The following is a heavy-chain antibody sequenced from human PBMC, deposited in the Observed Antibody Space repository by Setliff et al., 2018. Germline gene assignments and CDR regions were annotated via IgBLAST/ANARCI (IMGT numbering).Heavy chain of an antibody. D-gene: IGHD6-19*01. CDR2: IYYTGTT. CDR3: ARQYQSSGWYGDAFDI. V-gene: IGHV4-39*01. J-gene: IGHJ3*02. Sequence: SETLSLTCTVSGDSIRSSSHYWGWIRQPPGKGLEWIGDIYYTGTTSYNPSLKSRVTISVDTSKNHFSLRVTSMTAADAGVYYCARQYQSSGWYGDAFDIWGQGTKVTVSS. CDR1: GDSIRSSSHY.